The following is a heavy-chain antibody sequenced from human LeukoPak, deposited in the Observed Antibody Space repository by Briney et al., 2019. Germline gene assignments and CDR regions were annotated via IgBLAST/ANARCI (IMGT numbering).Heavy chain of an antibody. Sequence: GGSLGLACAASGFTFSSYAMTWVRQAPGKGLEWVSTITSGGDNTYYADSVKGRFTISRDNSKNTLYLQMNTLRAEDTAIYYCAKASYGMYFYYGMDVWGQGTTVTVSS. CDR3: AKASYGMYFYYGMDV. CDR1: GFTFSSYA. J-gene: IGHJ6*02. CDR2: ITSGGDNT. D-gene: IGHD4-17*01. V-gene: IGHV3-23*01.